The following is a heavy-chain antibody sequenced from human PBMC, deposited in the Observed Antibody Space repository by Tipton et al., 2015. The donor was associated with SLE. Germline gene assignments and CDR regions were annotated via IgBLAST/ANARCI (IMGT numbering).Heavy chain of an antibody. J-gene: IGHJ1*01. CDR2: TYYMSKWYN. Sequence: GLVKPSQTFSLTCAISGDSFSSNSAACNWIRQSPSRGLEWLGRTYYMSKWYNDYAVSVKSRIIINPDTSKNQFSLQLTSVTPEDTAVYYCARGFLYDGFQVYGQRTLVTVSS. V-gene: IGHV6-1*01. D-gene: IGHD2-2*02. CDR1: GDSFSSNSAA. CDR3: ARGFLYDGFQV.